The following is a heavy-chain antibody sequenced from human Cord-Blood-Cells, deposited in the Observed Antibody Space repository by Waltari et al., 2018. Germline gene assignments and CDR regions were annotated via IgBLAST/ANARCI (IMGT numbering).Heavy chain of an antibody. V-gene: IGHV3-30*18. CDR2: ISYDGSNK. CDR3: AKAGTEGSSFFDY. D-gene: IGHD6-6*01. Sequence: QVQLVESGGGVVQPGRSLRLSCAASGFTFSSYGIDWVGQAPGKGLEWVAVISYDGSNKYYADSVKGRFTISRDNSKNTLYLQMNSLRAEDTAVYYCAKAGTEGSSFFDYWGQGTLVTVSS. CDR1: GFTFSSYG. J-gene: IGHJ4*02.